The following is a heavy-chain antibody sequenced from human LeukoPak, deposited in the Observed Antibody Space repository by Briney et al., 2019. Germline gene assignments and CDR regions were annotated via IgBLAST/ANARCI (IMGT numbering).Heavy chain of an antibody. CDR2: IYYSGST. CDR1: GGSISSGGYY. J-gene: IGHJ4*02. D-gene: IGHD4-17*01. CDR3: ARAPTSYGDYSPPHADY. Sequence: SETLSLTCTVSGGSISSGGYYWSWIRQHPGKGLEWIGYIYYSGSTYYNPSPKSRVTISVDTSKNQFSLKLSSVTAADTAVYYCARAPTSYGDYSPPHADYWGQGTLVTVSS. V-gene: IGHV4-31*03.